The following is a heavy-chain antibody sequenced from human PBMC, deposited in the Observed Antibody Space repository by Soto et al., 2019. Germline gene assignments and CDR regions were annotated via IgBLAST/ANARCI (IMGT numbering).Heavy chain of an antibody. CDR3: ARGSSRWDY. Sequence: SETLSITCTVSGGSISIFYWDWIRQPAGKGLEWIGRIYSGGRNNYNPSLKSRVTMSVDTSKNQFSLRLSSVTAADTAMYYCARGSSRWDYWGQGTLVTVSS. V-gene: IGHV4-4*07. CDR2: IYSGGRN. J-gene: IGHJ4*02. D-gene: IGHD6-13*01. CDR1: GGSISIFY.